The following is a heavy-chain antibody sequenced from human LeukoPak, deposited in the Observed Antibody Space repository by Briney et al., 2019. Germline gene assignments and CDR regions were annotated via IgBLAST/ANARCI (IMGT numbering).Heavy chain of an antibody. CDR1: GFTFSSYS. D-gene: IGHD6-13*01. Sequence: PGGSLRLSCAASGFTFSSYSMNWVRQAPGKGLEWVAVIWYDGSNKYYADPVKGRFTISRDNSKNALSLQVNSLRAEDTAVYYCARGPGYSSSFEYFQHWGQGTLVTVSS. CDR2: IWYDGSNK. CDR3: ARGPGYSSSFEYFQH. V-gene: IGHV3-33*08. J-gene: IGHJ1*01.